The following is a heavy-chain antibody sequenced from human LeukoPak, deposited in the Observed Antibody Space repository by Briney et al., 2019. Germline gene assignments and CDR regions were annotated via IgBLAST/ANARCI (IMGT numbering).Heavy chain of an antibody. CDR2: MNPNSGNT. V-gene: IGHV1-8*01. CDR3: ARADYDTSASTRKQIDY. D-gene: IGHD3-22*01. J-gene: IGHJ4*02. Sequence: ASVNVSFKASGYSFTNYDINWVRQAPGQGLEWMGWMNPNSGNTAYAQKFQGRVTMTRNTSISTAYMELGSLKSEDTAVYFCARADYDTSASTRKQIDYWGQGTLVTVSS. CDR1: GYSFTNYD.